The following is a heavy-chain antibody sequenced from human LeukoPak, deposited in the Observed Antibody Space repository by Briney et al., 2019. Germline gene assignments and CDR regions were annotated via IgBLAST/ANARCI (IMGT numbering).Heavy chain of an antibody. CDR1: GFTFSRYA. CDR2: ISSNGGST. CDR3: VKDGSGSYYTYYFDY. Sequence: GSLRLSCSASGFTFSRYAMHWVRQAPGKGLEYVSAISSNGGSTYYADSVKGRFTISRDNSKNTLYLQMSSLRTEDTAVYYCVKDGSGSYYTYYFDYWGQGTLVTVSS. V-gene: IGHV3-64D*06. J-gene: IGHJ4*02. D-gene: IGHD3-10*01.